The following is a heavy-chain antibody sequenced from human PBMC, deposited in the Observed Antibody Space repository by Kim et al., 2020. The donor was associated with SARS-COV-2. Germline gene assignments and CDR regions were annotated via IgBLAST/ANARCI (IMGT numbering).Heavy chain of an antibody. CDR1: GYTFTDYF. Sequence: ASVKVSCRASGYTFTDYFIHWVRQAPGQGLEWVAWISPDSGGTNYAQKFQDRVTMTRDTSINTTYMELRNLRSDDTAAYFCARGDTVVASRYYYAMDVWGQGTTVTVSS. J-gene: IGHJ6*02. V-gene: IGHV1-2*02. D-gene: IGHD5-18*01. CDR3: ARGDTVVASRYYYAMDV. CDR2: ISPDSGGT.